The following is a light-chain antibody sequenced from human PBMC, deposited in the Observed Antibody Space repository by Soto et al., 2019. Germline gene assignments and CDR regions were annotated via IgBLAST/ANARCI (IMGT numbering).Light chain of an antibody. V-gene: IGKV3-20*01. CDR1: QSVTSSY. CDR2: GAS. CDR3: QQYGSSPYT. Sequence: EIVLTQSPGTLSLSPGERATLSCRASQSVTSSYLAWYQQIRGQAPRLLIYGASSRATGISDRFSGSGSGTDFTLTIRRLEPEDSAVYYCQQYGSSPYTFGQGNKLEIK. J-gene: IGKJ2*01.